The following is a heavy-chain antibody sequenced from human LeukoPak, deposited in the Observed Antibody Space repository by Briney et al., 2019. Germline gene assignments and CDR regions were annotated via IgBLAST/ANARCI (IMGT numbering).Heavy chain of an antibody. CDR2: IYHSGST. CDR3: ATAPYYYGSGSFLDY. Sequence: SETLSLTCAVSGGSISSSNWWSWVRQPPGKGLEWIGEIYHSGSTNYNPSLKSRVTISVDKSKNQFSLKLSSVTAADTAVYYCATAPYYYGSGSFLDYWGQGTLVTVSS. CDR1: GGSISSSNW. V-gene: IGHV4-4*02. J-gene: IGHJ4*02. D-gene: IGHD3-10*01.